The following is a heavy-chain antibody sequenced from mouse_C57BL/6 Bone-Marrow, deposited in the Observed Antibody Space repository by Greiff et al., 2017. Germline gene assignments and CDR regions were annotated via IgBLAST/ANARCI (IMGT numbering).Heavy chain of an antibody. V-gene: IGHV1-64*01. J-gene: IGHJ2*01. CDR1: GYTFTSYW. Sequence: QVQLQQPGAELVKPGASVKLSCKASGYTFTSYWLHWVKQRPGPGLEWIGMIHPNSGSTNYNEKFKSKATLTVDKSSSTAYMQLSSLTSEDSAVYYCAREGYYYGSYYFDYWGQGTTLTVSS. D-gene: IGHD1-1*01. CDR2: IHPNSGST. CDR3: AREGYYYGSYYFDY.